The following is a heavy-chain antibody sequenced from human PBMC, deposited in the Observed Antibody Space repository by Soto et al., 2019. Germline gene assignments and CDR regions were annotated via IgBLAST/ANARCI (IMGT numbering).Heavy chain of an antibody. V-gene: IGHV1-69*13. J-gene: IGHJ3*02. CDR3: ARGDSSGYYHDAFDI. Sequence: SVKVSCKASGCTFSSYAISWVRQAPGQGLEWMGGIIPIFGTANYAQKFQGRVTITADESTSTAYMELSSLRSEDTAVYYCARGDSSGYYHDAFDIWGQGTMVTVSS. D-gene: IGHD3-22*01. CDR1: GCTFSSYA. CDR2: IIPIFGTA.